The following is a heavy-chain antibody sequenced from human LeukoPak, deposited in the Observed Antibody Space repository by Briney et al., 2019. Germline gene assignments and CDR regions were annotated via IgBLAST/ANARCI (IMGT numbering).Heavy chain of an antibody. CDR2: IIPIFGTA. D-gene: IGHD1-26*01. CDR3: ARKSGSYFFFDY. J-gene: IGHJ4*02. Sequence: GASVKVSCKASGGTFSSYAISWVRQAPGQGLEWMGGIIPIFGTANYAQKFQGRVTITTDDSTSTAYMELSSLRSEDTAVYYCARKSGSYFFFDYWGQGTLVTVSS. CDR1: GGTFSSYA. V-gene: IGHV1-69*05.